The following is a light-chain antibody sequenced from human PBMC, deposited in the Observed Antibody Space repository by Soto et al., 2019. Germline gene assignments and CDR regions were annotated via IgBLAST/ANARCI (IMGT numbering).Light chain of an antibody. Sequence: EVVMTQSPATLSVSPGERATLSCRASQSVGTNLAWYQQKPGQAPRLLIYAASTRATGIAARFSGSGSGTDFPLTISSLQSEDFAVYYCQQYNNWPPLTFGQGTKVEIK. CDR3: QQYNNWPPLT. J-gene: IGKJ1*01. V-gene: IGKV3-15*01. CDR1: QSVGTN. CDR2: AAS.